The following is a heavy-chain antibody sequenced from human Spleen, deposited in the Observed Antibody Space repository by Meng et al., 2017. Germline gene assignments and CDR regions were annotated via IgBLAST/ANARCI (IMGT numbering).Heavy chain of an antibody. CDR1: GYTFTSYA. V-gene: IGHV1-46*01. D-gene: IGHD3-22*01. Sequence: QVQLVQSGAELKKPGASVKVSCKASGYTFTSYAMNWVRQAPGQGLEWMGISNPSGGSTSYAQKFQGRVTMTRDTSTSTVYMELSSLRFEDTAVYYCARAEYYDSRGYYPPFYFQHWGQGTLVTVSS. CDR3: ARAEYYDSRGYYPPFYFQH. J-gene: IGHJ1*01. CDR2: SNPSGGST.